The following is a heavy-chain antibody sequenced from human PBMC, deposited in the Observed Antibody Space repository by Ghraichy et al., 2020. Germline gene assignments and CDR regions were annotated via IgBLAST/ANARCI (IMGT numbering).Heavy chain of an antibody. CDR1: GFTFSNYG. J-gene: IGHJ4*02. CDR2: IRHDGSDN. V-gene: IGHV3-30*02. Sequence: GESLNISCAASGFTFSNYGMHWVRQAPGKGLEWVAFIRHDGSDNYYADSVEGRLTLSRDNSKNTLYLHMNSLRAEDTAVYYCVKDFPNWGFDYWGQGALVTVSS. CDR3: VKDFPNWGFDY. D-gene: IGHD7-27*01.